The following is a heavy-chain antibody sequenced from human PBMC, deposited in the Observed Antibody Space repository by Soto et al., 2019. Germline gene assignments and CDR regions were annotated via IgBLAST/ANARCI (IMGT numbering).Heavy chain of an antibody. V-gene: IGHV1-2*04. CDR1: GYTFTGYY. J-gene: IGHJ6*02. D-gene: IGHD1-26*01. CDR3: ARDGEGATDYYYGMDV. CDR2: INPNSGGT. Sequence: ASVKVSCKASGYTFTGYYMHWVRQAPGQGLEWMGWINPNSGGTNYAQKFQGWVTMTRDTSISTAYMELSRLRSDDTAVYHCARDGEGATDYYYGMDVWGQGTTVTVSS.